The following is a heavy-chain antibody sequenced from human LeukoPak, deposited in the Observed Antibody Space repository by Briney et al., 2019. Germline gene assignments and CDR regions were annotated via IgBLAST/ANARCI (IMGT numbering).Heavy chain of an antibody. CDR3: AEGPVSAIVGATTIDY. Sequence: PGGSLTLSCSPSGFTFSIYGMLCVRHSPGKWLKWVAFIWEDGSNIYYADSVKGRFTISRDNSKNTVYLQMNSLRVEDTAVYYCAEGPVSAIVGATTIDYWGQGTLVTVYS. CDR1: GFTFSIYG. J-gene: IGHJ4*02. D-gene: IGHD1-26*01. CDR2: IWEDGSNI. V-gene: IGHV3-30*02.